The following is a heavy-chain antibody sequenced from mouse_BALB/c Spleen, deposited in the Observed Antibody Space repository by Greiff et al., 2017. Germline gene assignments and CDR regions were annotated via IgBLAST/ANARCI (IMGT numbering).Heavy chain of an antibody. CDR1: GFTFSSYT. J-gene: IGHJ3*01. CDR3: ARPPYDYDVGFAY. Sequence: EVKLVESGGGLVQPGGSLKLSCAASGFTFSSYTMSWVRQTPEKRLEWVAYISNGGGSTYYPATVKGRFTISRDNAKNTLYLQMSRLKSEDTAMYYCARPPYDYDVGFAYWGQGTLVTVSA. D-gene: IGHD2-4*01. V-gene: IGHV5-12-2*01. CDR2: ISNGGGST.